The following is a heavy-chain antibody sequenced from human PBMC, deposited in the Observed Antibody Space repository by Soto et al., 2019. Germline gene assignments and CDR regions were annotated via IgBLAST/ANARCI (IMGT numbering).Heavy chain of an antibody. Sequence: QVQLVQSGAEVKKPGASVKVSCKASGYTFTNYHIHWVRQAPGQGLEWLGILNPSGGSTTISQKLKRRVTMTRDTSTSTAYMALNSLRSDDTAVYYCARHPLPLASYYYGLDAWGQETTVTVSS. J-gene: IGHJ6*02. CDR1: GYTFTNYH. CDR3: ARHPLPLASYYYGLDA. V-gene: IGHV1-46*01. CDR2: LNPSGGST.